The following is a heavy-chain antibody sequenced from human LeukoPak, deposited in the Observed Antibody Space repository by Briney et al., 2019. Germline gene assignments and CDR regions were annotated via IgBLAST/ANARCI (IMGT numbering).Heavy chain of an antibody. D-gene: IGHD6-19*01. CDR3: AKVSSEQWLEGTNDY. Sequence: GGSLRLSCAASGFTFSNYAMHWVRQAPGKGLEWVAVLSVDGSNKYYADSVKGRFSISRDSAKNSLYLQMNSLRAEDTALYYCAKVSSEQWLEGTNDYWGQGTLVTVSS. J-gene: IGHJ4*02. V-gene: IGHV3-30*04. CDR2: LSVDGSNK. CDR1: GFTFSNYA.